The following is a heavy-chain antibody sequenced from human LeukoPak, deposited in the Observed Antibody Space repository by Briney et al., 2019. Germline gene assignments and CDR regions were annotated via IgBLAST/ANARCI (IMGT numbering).Heavy chain of an antibody. Sequence: ASVKVPCKASGYTFTSYAMHWVRQAPGQRLEWMGWINAGNGNTKYSQKFQGRVTITRDTSASTAYMELSSLRSEDTAVYYCATYTQSGAQGVSDYWGQGTLVTVSS. CDR3: ATYTQSGAQGVSDY. J-gene: IGHJ4*02. CDR2: INAGNGNT. V-gene: IGHV1-3*01. CDR1: GYTFTSYA. D-gene: IGHD3-10*01.